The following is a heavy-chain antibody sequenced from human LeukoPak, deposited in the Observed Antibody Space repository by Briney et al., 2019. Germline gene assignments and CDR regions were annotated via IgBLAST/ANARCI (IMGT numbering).Heavy chain of an antibody. D-gene: IGHD6-6*01. CDR1: GGSISSGGHS. CDR3: ARVGIAARLEAYDI. V-gene: IGHV4-30-4*07. J-gene: IGHJ3*02. Sequence: SQTLSLTCAVSGGSISSGGHSWSWIRQPPGKGLEWIGYSGSTYYNPSLKSRVTTSVDTSKNQFSLKLTSVTAADTAVYYCARVGIAARLEAYDIWGQGTMVTVSS. CDR2: SGST.